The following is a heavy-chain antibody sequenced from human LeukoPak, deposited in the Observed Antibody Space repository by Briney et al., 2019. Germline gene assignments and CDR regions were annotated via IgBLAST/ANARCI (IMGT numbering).Heavy chain of an antibody. D-gene: IGHD3-9*01. CDR1: GFTFSSYG. Sequence: GGSLRLSCAASGFTFSSYGMHWVRQAPGKGLEWVAVISYDGSNKYYADSVKGRFTISRDNSKNTLYLQMNSLRAEDTAVYYCAKDRDILTGYYIGGYFDYWGQGTLVTVSS. CDR2: ISYDGSNK. V-gene: IGHV3-30*18. CDR3: AKDRDILTGYYIGGYFDY. J-gene: IGHJ4*02.